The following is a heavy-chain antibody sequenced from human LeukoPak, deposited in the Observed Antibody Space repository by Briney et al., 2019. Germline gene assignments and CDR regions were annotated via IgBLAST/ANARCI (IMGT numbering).Heavy chain of an antibody. V-gene: IGHV4-59*01. CDR3: ARYLQADYFDY. CDR2: IYYSGST. J-gene: IGHJ4*02. CDR1: GGSISSYY. D-gene: IGHD4-11*01. Sequence: SETLSLTCTVSGGSISSYYWSWIRQPPGKGPEWIGYIYYSGSTNYNPSLKSRVTISVDTSKNQFSLKLSSVTAADTAVYYCARYLQADYFDYWGQGTLVTVSS.